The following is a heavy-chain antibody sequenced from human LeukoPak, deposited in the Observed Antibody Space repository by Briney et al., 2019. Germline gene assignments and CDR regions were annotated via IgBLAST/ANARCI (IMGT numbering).Heavy chain of an antibody. D-gene: IGHD3-9*01. CDR2: ISSSSSYI. CDR3: ARKPTYYDILPGFFDY. Sequence: GGSLRLSCAASGFTFSSYSMNWVRQAPGKGLEWVSSISSSSSYIYYADSVKGRFTISRDNAKNSLYLQMNSLRAEDTAVYYCARKPTYYDILPGFFDYWGQGPLVPAPS. V-gene: IGHV3-21*01. J-gene: IGHJ4*02. CDR1: GFTFSSYS.